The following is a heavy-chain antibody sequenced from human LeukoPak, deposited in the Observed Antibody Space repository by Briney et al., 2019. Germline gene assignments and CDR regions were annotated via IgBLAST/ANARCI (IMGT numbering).Heavy chain of an antibody. J-gene: IGHJ4*02. CDR3: ARNYLGLSY. CDR2: MSPNSGYT. CDR1: GYTFTTYD. Sequence: GASVKVSCKASGYTFTTYDIIWVRQATGQGLEWMGWMSPNSGYTGSAQKFQGRVTMTSDTSISTAYMELSSLTSDDTAVYYCARNYLGLSYWGQGSLVTVSS. V-gene: IGHV1-8*01. D-gene: IGHD7-27*01.